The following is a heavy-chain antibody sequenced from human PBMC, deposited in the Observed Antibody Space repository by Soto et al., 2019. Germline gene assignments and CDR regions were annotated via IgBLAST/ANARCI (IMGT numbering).Heavy chain of an antibody. CDR1: GFTFRNFG. CDR2: IWYDGSNK. J-gene: IGHJ6*02. V-gene: IGHV3-33*08. D-gene: IGHD5-12*01. CDR3: ARDGDIQGGPPPKNYAMDV. Sequence: QVRLVESGGGVVQPGRSLRLSCSASGFTFRNFGFHWVRQAPGKGLECVALIWYDGSNKYYAESLKGRVSISRDNSKNTLYLEMKSLRFEDTAVYYCARDGDIQGGPPPKNYAMDVWGQGTTVTVSS.